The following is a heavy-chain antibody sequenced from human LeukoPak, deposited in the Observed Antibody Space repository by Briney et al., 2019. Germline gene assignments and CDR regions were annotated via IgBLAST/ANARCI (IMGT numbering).Heavy chain of an antibody. J-gene: IGHJ4*02. V-gene: IGHV4-30-4*01. Sequence: PSETLSLTCTVSGDSLSNGDFFWMWVRQPPGKGLEWIGYIYSTGTTYYTPSLKSRVTMSVDTSKNEFSLRLSSVTAADTAIYYCAREGPMATIPEYWGQGTLVTVSS. CDR1: GDSLSNGDFF. D-gene: IGHD5-24*01. CDR2: IYSTGTT. CDR3: AREGPMATIPEY.